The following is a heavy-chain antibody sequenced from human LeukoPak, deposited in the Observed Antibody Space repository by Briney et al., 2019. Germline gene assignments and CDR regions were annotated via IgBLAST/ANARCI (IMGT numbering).Heavy chain of an antibody. V-gene: IGHV3-23*01. CDR1: GFTFSSYA. D-gene: IGHD6-13*01. CDR2: ISGSGGST. CDR3: ANGGGESSWADPFDY. Sequence: GGSLRLSCAASGFTFSSYAMSWVRQAPGKGLEWVSAISGSGGSTYYADSVKGRFTISRDNSKNTLYLQMNSLRAEDTAVYYCANGGGESSWADPFDYWGQGTLVTVSS. J-gene: IGHJ4*02.